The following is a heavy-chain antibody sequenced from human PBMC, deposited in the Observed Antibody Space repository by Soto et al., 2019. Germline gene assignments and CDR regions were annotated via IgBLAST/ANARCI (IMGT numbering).Heavy chain of an antibody. J-gene: IGHJ5*02. CDR2: ISASGGNT. CDR3: AKGDCRGGNCYTKDNWFDP. D-gene: IGHD2-15*01. CDR1: GFTFSTYV. V-gene: IGHV3-23*01. Sequence: EVQLLESGGGLVQPGGSLRLSCAASGFTFSTYVMNWVRQAPGKGLEWVSAISASGGNTYSADSVKGRFTISRDNSKNTLYLQMNSLRAEDTAVYYCAKGDCRGGNCYTKDNWFDPCGQGALVTVSS.